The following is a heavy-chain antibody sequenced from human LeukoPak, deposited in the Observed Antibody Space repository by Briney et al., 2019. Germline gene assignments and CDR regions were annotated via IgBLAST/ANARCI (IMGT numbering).Heavy chain of an antibody. D-gene: IGHD6-19*01. V-gene: IGHV1-8*03. J-gene: IGHJ4*02. CDR1: GYTFTSYD. Sequence: VASVKVSCKASGYTFTSYDINWVRQATGQGLEWMGWMNPNSGNTGYAQKFQGRVTITRNTSISTAYMELSSLRSEDTAVYYCARMYSSGWYWTGDYWSQGTLVTVSS. CDR3: ARMYSSGWYWTGDY. CDR2: MNPNSGNT.